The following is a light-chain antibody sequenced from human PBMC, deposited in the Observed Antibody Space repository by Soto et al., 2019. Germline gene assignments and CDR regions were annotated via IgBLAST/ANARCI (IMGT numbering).Light chain of an antibody. CDR3: HHYAST. V-gene: IGKV3-20*01. CDR2: GAS. Sequence: EIVLTQSPATLSVSPGGRATLSCRASRSIGDTLAWYQQKPGQAPRLLIYGASSRVTGFPARFSGSGSGTDFTLTISRLEPEDFAVYFCHHYASTFGQGTKVDIK. J-gene: IGKJ1*01. CDR1: RSIGDT.